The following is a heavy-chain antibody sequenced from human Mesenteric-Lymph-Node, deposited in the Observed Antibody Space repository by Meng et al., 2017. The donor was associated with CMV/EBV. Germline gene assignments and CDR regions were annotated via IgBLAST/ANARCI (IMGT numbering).Heavy chain of an antibody. CDR3: ARDTNYRDSSGYYYDVFDI. Sequence: GGSLRLSCAASGLTFSNYWMTWVRQAPGKGLEWVANINEDGSVKYYVESVKGRFTISRDNAKNSLYLQMNSLRAEDTAVYYCARDTNYRDSSGYYYDVFDIWGQGTMVTVSS. D-gene: IGHD3-22*01. J-gene: IGHJ3*02. CDR1: GLTFSNYW. V-gene: IGHV3-7*01. CDR2: INEDGSVK.